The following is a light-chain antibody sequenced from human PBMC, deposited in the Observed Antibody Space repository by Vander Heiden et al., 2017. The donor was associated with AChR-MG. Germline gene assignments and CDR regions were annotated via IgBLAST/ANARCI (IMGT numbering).Light chain of an antibody. CDR2: KAS. CDR3: QQYNSYPLT. Sequence: DIQMTQSPSTLSASVGDRVTITCRASQSISSWLAWYQQKPGKAPKLLIYKASSLESGVPSRFSGSGSGTGFTLTIISLQPDDFATFYCQQYNSYPLTFGGGTKVEIK. V-gene: IGKV1-5*03. J-gene: IGKJ4*01. CDR1: QSISSW.